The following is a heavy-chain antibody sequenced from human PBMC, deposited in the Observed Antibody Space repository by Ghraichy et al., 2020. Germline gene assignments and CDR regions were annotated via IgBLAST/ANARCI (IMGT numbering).Heavy chain of an antibody. CDR1: GFTFSSYS. V-gene: IGHV3-21*01. D-gene: IGHD6-6*01. CDR2: ISSSSSYI. J-gene: IGHJ6*02. CDR3: ARDTLGGSSSSLDYYYYYGMDV. Sequence: LSLTCAASGFTFSSYSMSWVRQAPGKGLEWVSSISSSSSYIFYADSVKGRFTISRDNAKNSLYLQMNSLRAEDTAVYFCARDTLGGSSSSLDYYYYYGMDVWGQGTTVTVSS.